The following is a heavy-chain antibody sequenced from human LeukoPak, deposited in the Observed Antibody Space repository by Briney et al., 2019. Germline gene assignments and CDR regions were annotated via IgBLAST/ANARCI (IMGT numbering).Heavy chain of an antibody. CDR3: ARHHPNFDY. J-gene: IGHJ4*02. CDR1: GFTFSSYT. Sequence: GGSLRLSCAASGFTFSSYTMNWVRQAPGKGLEWVSSITSSGSYIHYAESVKGRFTISRDNAKNSLYLEMNSLRVEDTAVYYCARHHPNFDYWGQGTLVTVSS. V-gene: IGHV3-21*01. CDR2: ITSSGSYI.